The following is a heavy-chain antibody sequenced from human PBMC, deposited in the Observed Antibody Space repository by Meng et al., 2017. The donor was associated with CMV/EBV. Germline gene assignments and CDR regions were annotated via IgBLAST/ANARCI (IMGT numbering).Heavy chain of an antibody. CDR3: AKGGSLRYFDWYPVDY. J-gene: IGHJ4*02. V-gene: IGHV3-23*03. D-gene: IGHD3-9*01. CDR2: IYSGGSST. Sequence: GESLKISCAASGFTSSSYAMSWVRQAPGKGLEWVSVIYSGGSSTYYADSVKGRFTISRDNSKNTLYLQMNSLRAEDTAVYYCAKGGSLRYFDWYPVDYWGQGTLVTVSS. CDR1: GFTSSSYA.